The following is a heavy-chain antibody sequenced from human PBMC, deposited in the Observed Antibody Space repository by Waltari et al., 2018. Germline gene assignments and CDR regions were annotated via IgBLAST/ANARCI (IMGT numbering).Heavy chain of an antibody. D-gene: IGHD3-16*01. CDR1: GYTFSSYP. J-gene: IGHJ4*02. Sequence: QVQLVQSGAEVKKPGASVKVSCKASGYTFSSYPIHWVRRAPGQRLEWMGWINGGNRKIKDSQTLQGRVTMPRGTSATTGYMELSSLRSGDTARYYCARGEHGGFDYWGQGTLVTVSS. V-gene: IGHV1-3*01. CDR3: ARGEHGGFDY. CDR2: INGGNRKI.